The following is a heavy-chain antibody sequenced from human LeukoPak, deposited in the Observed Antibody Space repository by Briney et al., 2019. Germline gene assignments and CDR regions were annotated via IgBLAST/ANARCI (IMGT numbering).Heavy chain of an antibody. CDR1: GGSISSSNW. CDR3: AREYAYYYDSSGYPADAFDI. CDR2: IYHSGST. J-gene: IGHJ3*02. D-gene: IGHD3-22*01. Sequence: PSETLSLTCAVSGGSISSSNWWSWVRQPPGKGLEWIGEIYHSGSTNYNPSLKSRVTISVDKSKNQFSLKLSSVTAADTAVYYCAREYAYYYDSSGYPADAFDIWGQGTMVTVSS. V-gene: IGHV4-4*02.